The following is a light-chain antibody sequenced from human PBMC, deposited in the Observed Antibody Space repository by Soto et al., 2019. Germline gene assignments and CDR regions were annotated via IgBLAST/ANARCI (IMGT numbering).Light chain of an antibody. Sequence: EIVLTQSPGTLSLSPGERATLSCRASQRVSSSYLAWYQQKPGQAPRLLIYGASSRATGIPDRFSGSGSGTDFTRTISRLEPEDVAVYYCQQYGRSPPYTFGQGTKLEIK. CDR1: QRVSSSY. J-gene: IGKJ2*01. V-gene: IGKV3-20*01. CDR2: GAS. CDR3: QQYGRSPPYT.